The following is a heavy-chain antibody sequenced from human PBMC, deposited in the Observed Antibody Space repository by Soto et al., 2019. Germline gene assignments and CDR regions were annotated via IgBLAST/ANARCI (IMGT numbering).Heavy chain of an antibody. CDR3: ARDRGYDAHDYYYNAMDV. Sequence: XGSLILSCISSGFTFRTYTMNWVRQAPGKGLEWVSGIRGFSPYTFYAESVKGRFTISRDNAKNSLDLQMDSLRAEDTAVYYCARDRGYDAHDYYYNAMDVWGQGTTVTVSS. V-gene: IGHV3-21*01. CDR2: IRGFSPYT. CDR1: GFTFRTYT. J-gene: IGHJ6*02. D-gene: IGHD3-10*01.